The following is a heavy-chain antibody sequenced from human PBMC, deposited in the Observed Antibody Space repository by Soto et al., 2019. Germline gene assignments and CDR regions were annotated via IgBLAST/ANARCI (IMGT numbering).Heavy chain of an antibody. D-gene: IGHD1-26*01. J-gene: IGHJ4*02. V-gene: IGHV1-2*02. CDR2: IGPESGAT. Sequence: ASVKVSCKASGYTFTGHYIHWVRQAPEQGPEWMGEIGPESGATRYAQKFQGRVTMTRDTSITTVYMELKNLSPDDTAVYYCGRGRSGQIVVFYWGQGTPVTVS. CDR1: GYTFTGHY. CDR3: GRGRSGQIVVFY.